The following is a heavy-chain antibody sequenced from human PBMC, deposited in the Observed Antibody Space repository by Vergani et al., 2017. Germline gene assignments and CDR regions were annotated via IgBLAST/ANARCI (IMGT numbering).Heavy chain of an antibody. Sequence: QVQLVQSGAEVKKPGSSVKVSCKASGGTFSSYAISWVRQAPGQGLEWMGGIIPIFGTANYAQKFQGRVTITADESTSTAYMELSSLRSEDTAVYYCARGRGXYYDFWSGYPILDYWGQGTLVTVSS. D-gene: IGHD3-3*01. CDR1: GGTFSSYA. V-gene: IGHV1-69*01. CDR3: ARGRGXYYDFWSGYPILDY. J-gene: IGHJ4*02. CDR2: IIPIFGTA.